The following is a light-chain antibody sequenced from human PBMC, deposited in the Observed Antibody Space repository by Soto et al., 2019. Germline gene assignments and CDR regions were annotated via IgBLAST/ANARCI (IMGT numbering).Light chain of an antibody. CDR2: GAS. V-gene: IGKV3-20*01. CDR3: QQYGSSLFT. CDR1: QSVSSSY. Sequence: EIVFTQSPGTLSLYPGERATLSCRASQSVSSSYLAWYQQKPGQAPRLLIYGASSRATGIPDRFSGSGSGTDFTLTSSRLEPEDFAVYYCQQYGSSLFTFGPGTKVDIK. J-gene: IGKJ3*01.